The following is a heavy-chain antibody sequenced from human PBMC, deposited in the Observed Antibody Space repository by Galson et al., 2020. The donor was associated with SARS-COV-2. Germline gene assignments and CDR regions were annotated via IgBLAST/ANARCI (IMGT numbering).Heavy chain of an antibody. CDR1: GFSLTTSGMC. J-gene: IGHJ5*02. CDR3: ARTFIPGSGGNWFDP. Sequence: SGPTLVKPTQTLTLTCTFSGFSLTTSGMCVSWVRQTPGKALEWLARIDWDDDKSYRPSLRTRLTISKDTSKNQVVLMLTNMDAADTGTYFCARTFIPGSGGNWFDPWGQGTPVTVSS. CDR2: IDWDDDK. V-gene: IGHV2-70*11. D-gene: IGHD1-20*01.